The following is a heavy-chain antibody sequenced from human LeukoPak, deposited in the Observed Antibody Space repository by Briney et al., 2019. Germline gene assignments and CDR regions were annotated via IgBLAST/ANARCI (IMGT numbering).Heavy chain of an antibody. D-gene: IGHD3-10*01. Sequence: SVTLSLTCAVYGGSFSGYYWTWIRQPPGKGLEWIGEINHSRSTNYNPSLKSRVTISVDTSKNQFSLKLSSVTAADTAVYYCARGTYYYGSGSYYESDYWGQGTLVTVSS. CDR2: INHSRST. CDR3: ARGTYYYGSGSYYESDY. J-gene: IGHJ4*02. V-gene: IGHV4-34*01. CDR1: GGSFSGYY.